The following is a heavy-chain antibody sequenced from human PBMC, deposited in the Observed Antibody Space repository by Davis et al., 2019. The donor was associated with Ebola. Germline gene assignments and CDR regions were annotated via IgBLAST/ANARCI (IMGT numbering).Heavy chain of an antibody. CDR3: AREFTY. CDR2: INHSGST. J-gene: IGHJ1*01. CDR1: GGSFSGHN. Sequence: SETLSLTCAVYGGSFSGHNWSWIRQPPGKGLEWIGEINHSGSTNYNPSLKSRVTMSVDTSKNQFSLKLSSVTAADTAVYYCAREFTYWGQGTLVTVSS. V-gene: IGHV4-34*01.